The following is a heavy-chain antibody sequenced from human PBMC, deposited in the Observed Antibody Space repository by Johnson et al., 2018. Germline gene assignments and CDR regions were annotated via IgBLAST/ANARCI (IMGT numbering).Heavy chain of an antibody. CDR2: MNPKSGNT. CDR1: GYTFTSYD. CDR3: AQCSYCRGGSCYAEAFDI. V-gene: IGHV1-8*01. D-gene: IGHD2-15*01. Sequence: VQLVESGAEVKKPGASVQVSCKASGYTFTSYDINWVRQATGQGPEWTGWMNPKSGNTGYAQTFPGRVPMTGDSSISTAYMELSSLSSEDTAVYYCAQCSYCRGGSCYAEAFDIWGQGTMVTVSS. J-gene: IGHJ3*02.